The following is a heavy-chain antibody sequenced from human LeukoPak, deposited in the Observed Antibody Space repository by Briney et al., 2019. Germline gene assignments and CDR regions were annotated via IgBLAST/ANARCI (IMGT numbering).Heavy chain of an antibody. Sequence: SETLSLTCTVSGGSISTYYWSWIRQPPGKGLEWIGYIYYTGSTSYNPSLKSRVTMSLDASKNQFSLELNSVTPADTAVYCARGGNYWPQWWFDPWGRGTLVSVSS. CDR3: ARGGNYWPQWWFDP. V-gene: IGHV4-59*01. D-gene: IGHD1-26*01. J-gene: IGHJ5*02. CDR2: IYYTGST. CDR1: GGSISTYY.